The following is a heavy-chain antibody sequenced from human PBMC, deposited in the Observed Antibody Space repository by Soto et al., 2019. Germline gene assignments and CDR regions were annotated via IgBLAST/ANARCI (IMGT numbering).Heavy chain of an antibody. Sequence: EVQLVESGGGLVKPGGSLRLSCAASGFTFSSYSMNWVRQAPGKGLEWVSSISSSSSYIYYADSVKGRFTISRDNAKNSLYLQMNSVRAEDTAVYYCARDPMAAGRGASYFDYWGQGTLFTVSS. CDR1: GFTFSSYS. CDR3: ARDPMAAGRGASYFDY. V-gene: IGHV3-21*01. CDR2: ISSSSSYI. D-gene: IGHD6-13*01. J-gene: IGHJ4*02.